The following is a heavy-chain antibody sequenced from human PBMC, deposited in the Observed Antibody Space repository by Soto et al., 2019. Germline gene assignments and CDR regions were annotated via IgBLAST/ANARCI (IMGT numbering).Heavy chain of an antibody. D-gene: IGHD6-13*01. CDR3: ASSGIAAAGTGTPTEPDPGSLNDHYYYMDV. J-gene: IGHJ6*03. CDR1: GYTFTCSS. CDR2: MNPKSGGT. Sequence: GVSVKVSCMASGYTFTCSSMHWVRQAPGQGLEWMGWMNPKSGGTNYAQKFQGWVTMTRDTSISTAYMELSRLRSDDTAVYYCASSGIAAAGTGTPTEPDPGSLNDHYYYMDVWGKGTTVTVSS. V-gene: IGHV1-2*04.